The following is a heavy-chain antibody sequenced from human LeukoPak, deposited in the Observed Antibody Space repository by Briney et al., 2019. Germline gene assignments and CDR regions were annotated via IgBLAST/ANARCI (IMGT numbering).Heavy chain of an antibody. CDR2: IYHSGST. CDR3: ARAYSTSWYTFDY. Sequence: SETLSLTCTVSGYSISSGYYWGWIRQPPGKGLEWIGSIYHSGSTYNNPSLKSRVTISVDTFKNQFSLKLSSVTAADTAVYYCARAYSTSWYTFDYWGQGTLVTVSS. D-gene: IGHD2-2*01. J-gene: IGHJ4*02. CDR1: GYSISSGYY. V-gene: IGHV4-38-2*02.